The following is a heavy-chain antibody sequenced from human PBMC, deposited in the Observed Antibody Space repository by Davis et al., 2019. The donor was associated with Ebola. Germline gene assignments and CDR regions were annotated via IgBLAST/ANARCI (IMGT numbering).Heavy chain of an antibody. D-gene: IGHD3-22*01. J-gene: IGHJ6*02. CDR2: INHSGST. CDR3: ATTGYDSSGYYGVTYYYYGMDV. Sequence: ESLKISCAASGFTFSNAWMSWIRQPPGKGLEWIGEINHSGSTNYNPSLKSRVTISVDTSKNQFSLKLSSVTAADTAVYYCATTGYDSSGYYGVTYYYYGMDVWGQGTTVTVSS. CDR1: GFTFSNAW. V-gene: IGHV4-34*08.